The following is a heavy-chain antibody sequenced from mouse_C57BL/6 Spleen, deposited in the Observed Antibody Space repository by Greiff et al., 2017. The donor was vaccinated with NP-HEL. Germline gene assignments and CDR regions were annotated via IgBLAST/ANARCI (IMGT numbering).Heavy chain of an antibody. CDR2: INYDGSST. CDR3: AREFYDYYFDY. Sequence: EVKLVESEGGLVQPGSSMKLSCTASGFTFSDYYMAWVRQVPEKGLEWVANINYDGSSTYYLDSLKSRFIISRDNAKNILYLQMSSLKSEDTATYYCAREFYDYYFDYWGQGTTLTVSS. CDR1: GFTFSDYY. V-gene: IGHV5-16*01. J-gene: IGHJ2*01. D-gene: IGHD2-3*01.